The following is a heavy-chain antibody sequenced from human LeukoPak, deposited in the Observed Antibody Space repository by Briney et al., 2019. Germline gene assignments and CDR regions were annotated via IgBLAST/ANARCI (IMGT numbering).Heavy chain of an antibody. CDR3: ARSYFYYYMDV. CDR1: GGSISSSSYY. Sequence: SETLSLTCTVSGGSISSSSYYWGWIRQPPGKGLEWIGSIFYSGTTYYNPSLKSRVTISVDTSKNHFSLQLSSVAAADTAVYYCARSYFYYYMDVWGKGTTVTVSS. V-gene: IGHV4-39*02. J-gene: IGHJ6*03. CDR2: IFYSGTT.